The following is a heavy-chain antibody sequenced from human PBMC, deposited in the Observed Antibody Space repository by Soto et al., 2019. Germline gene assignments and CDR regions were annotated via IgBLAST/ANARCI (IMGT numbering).Heavy chain of an antibody. V-gene: IGHV4-30-4*02. Sequence: PSETLSLTCTVSGGSISSGDYYWSWIRQPPGKGLEWIGYIYYSGSTYYNPSLKSRVTMTRDTSTSTVYMELSSLRSEDTAVYYCARGHYYYGSGSYYNAFDYWGQGTLVTVSS. CDR3: ARGHYYYGSGSYYNAFDY. J-gene: IGHJ4*02. D-gene: IGHD3-10*01. CDR1: GGSISSGDYY. CDR2: IYYSGST.